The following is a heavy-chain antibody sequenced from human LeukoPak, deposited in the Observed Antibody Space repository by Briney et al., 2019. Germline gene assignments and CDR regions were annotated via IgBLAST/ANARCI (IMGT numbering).Heavy chain of an antibody. D-gene: IGHD3/OR15-3a*01. Sequence: SETLSLTCAVYGGSFSGYYWSWIRQPPGKGLEWIGEINHSGSTNYNPSLKSRVTISVDTSKNQFSLKLSSVTAADTAVYYCAREEDWDPSFFWYFDLWGRGTLVTVSS. CDR1: GGSFSGYY. V-gene: IGHV4-34*01. CDR3: AREEDWDPSFFWYFDL. CDR2: INHSGST. J-gene: IGHJ2*01.